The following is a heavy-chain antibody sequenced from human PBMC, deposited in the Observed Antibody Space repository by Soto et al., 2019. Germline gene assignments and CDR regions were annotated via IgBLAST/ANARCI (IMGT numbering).Heavy chain of an antibody. CDR3: ARDKGYRSLEY. CDR1: GFSFSGHV. Sequence: GSLRLSCAASGFSFSGHVMHWVRQAPGKGLEWLTIIWFDGSNKYYADSVKGRFTISRDNSKNTLFLQMNSLRAEDTALYYCARDKGYRSLEYWGQGTQVTVSS. V-gene: IGHV3-33*01. D-gene: IGHD4-4*01. J-gene: IGHJ4*02. CDR2: IWFDGSNK.